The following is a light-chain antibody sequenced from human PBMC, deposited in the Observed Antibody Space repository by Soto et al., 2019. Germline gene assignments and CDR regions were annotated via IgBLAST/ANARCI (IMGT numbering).Light chain of an antibody. Sequence: DIQMTQSPSTLSASVGDRVTITCRASQSISSWLAWYQQKPGKAPKLLIYDASSLESGVPSRFSGSGSGTEFTLTISSLQPDDFATYYCHQYNSYSPVTFGQGTKVEIK. CDR2: DAS. CDR3: HQYNSYSPVT. V-gene: IGKV1-5*01. CDR1: QSISSW. J-gene: IGKJ1*01.